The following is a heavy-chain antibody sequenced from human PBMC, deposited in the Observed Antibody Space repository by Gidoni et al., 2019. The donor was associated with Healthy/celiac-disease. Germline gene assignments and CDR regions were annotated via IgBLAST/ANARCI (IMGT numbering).Heavy chain of an antibody. V-gene: IGHV3-48*02. Sequence: EVQMVESGGGLVQTGGAVRLSCAASGFTCSSYSMNWVRQAPGKGLEWVSYISSSSSTIYYADSVKGRFTISRDNAKNSLYLQMNSLRYEDTAVYYCARDAGYSSSWWSYYYYYGMDVWGQGTTVTVSS. CDR2: ISSSSSTI. CDR3: ARDAGYSSSWWSYYYYYGMDV. J-gene: IGHJ6*02. CDR1: GFTCSSYS. D-gene: IGHD6-13*01.